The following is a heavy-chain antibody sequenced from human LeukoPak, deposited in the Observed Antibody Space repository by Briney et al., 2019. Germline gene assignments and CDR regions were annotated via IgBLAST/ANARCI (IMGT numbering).Heavy chain of an antibody. CDR3: ARDSAMVRGVILDY. V-gene: IGHV3-74*01. J-gene: IGHJ4*02. D-gene: IGHD3-10*01. CDR1: GFTFSSYW. Sequence: GGSLRLSCAASGFTFSSYWMHWVRQAPGKGLVWVSRIKSDGSSTSYADSVKGRFTISRDNVKDTLYLQTNSLRAEDTAVYYCARDSAMVRGVILDYWGQGTLVTVSS. CDR2: IKSDGSST.